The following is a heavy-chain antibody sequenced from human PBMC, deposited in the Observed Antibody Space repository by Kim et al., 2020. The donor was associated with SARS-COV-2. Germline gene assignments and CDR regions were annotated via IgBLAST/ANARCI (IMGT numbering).Heavy chain of an antibody. V-gene: IGHV4-39*01. CDR3: ARRGRYAHFDY. J-gene: IGHJ4*02. CDR2: IYYSGST. Sequence: SETLSLTCTVSGGSISSSSYYWGWIRQPPGKGLEWIGSIYYSGSTYYNPSLKSRVTISVDTSKNQFSLKLSSVTAADTAVYYCARRGRYAHFDYWGQGTLVTVSS. CDR1: GGSISSSSYY. D-gene: IGHD3-16*01.